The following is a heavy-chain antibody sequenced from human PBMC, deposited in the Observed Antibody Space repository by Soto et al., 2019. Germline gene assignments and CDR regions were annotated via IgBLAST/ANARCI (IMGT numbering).Heavy chain of an antibody. Sequence: QVQLVQSGTEVKKPGASVKVSCKASGYSFSTYHMHWVRQAPGQGLEWMGVISPSGDSTSYVQKFQGRVTMTRDTSTSTVYMELSSLRSEDTAVYLCAREDPGVAGFDYWGQGTLVTVSS. CDR2: ISPSGDST. J-gene: IGHJ4*02. CDR1: GYSFSTYH. V-gene: IGHV1-46*01. CDR3: AREDPGVAGFDY.